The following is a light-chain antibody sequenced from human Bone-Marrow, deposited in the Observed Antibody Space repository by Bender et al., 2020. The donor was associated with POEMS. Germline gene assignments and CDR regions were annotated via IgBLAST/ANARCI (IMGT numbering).Light chain of an antibody. V-gene: IGLV1-44*01. CDR2: INN. Sequence: QSVLTQPPSASGTPGQRVTISCSGSSSNIGTNPVNWYQQLPGTAPKLLIYINNQRPSGVPDRFSGSKSGTSACLAISGLQSEDEADYYCAAWDDSLNGPVFGGGTKLTVL. CDR3: AAWDDSLNGPV. J-gene: IGLJ3*02. CDR1: SSNIGTNP.